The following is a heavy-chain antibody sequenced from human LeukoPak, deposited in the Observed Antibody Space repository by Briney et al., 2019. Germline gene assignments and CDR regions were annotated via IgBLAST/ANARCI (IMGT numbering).Heavy chain of an antibody. CDR2: IYHSGST. Sequence: SETLSLTCTVSGYSISSGYYWGWIRQPPGKGLEWIGSIYHSGSTYYNPSLKSRVTMSVDTSKNQFSLKLSSVTAADTAVYYCARGPVLLWFGELWYDYYYYMDVWGKGTTVTVSS. D-gene: IGHD3-10*01. CDR1: GYSISSGYY. CDR3: ARGPVLLWFGELWYDYYYYMDV. J-gene: IGHJ6*03. V-gene: IGHV4-38-2*02.